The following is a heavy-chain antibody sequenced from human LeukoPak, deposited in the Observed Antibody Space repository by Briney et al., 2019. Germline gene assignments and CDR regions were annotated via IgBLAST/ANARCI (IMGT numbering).Heavy chain of an antibody. D-gene: IGHD2-2*01. J-gene: IGHJ6*04. CDR3: ARVLGIQYQLLYYYYYGMDV. CDR1: GFTFSSYA. V-gene: IGHV3-30*04. CDR2: ISYDGSNK. Sequence: GGSLRLSCAASGFTFSSYAMHWVRQAPGKGLEWVAVISYDGSNKYYADSVKGRFTISRDNSKNTLYLQMNSLRAEDMAVYYCARVLGIQYQLLYYYYYGMDVWGKGTTVTVSS.